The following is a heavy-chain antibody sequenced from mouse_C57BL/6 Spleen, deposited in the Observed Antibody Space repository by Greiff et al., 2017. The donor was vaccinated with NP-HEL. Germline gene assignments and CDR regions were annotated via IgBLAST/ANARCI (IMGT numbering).Heavy chain of an antibody. Sequence: DVMLVESGGGLVKPGGSLKLSCAASGFTFSDYGMHWVRQAPEKGLEWVAYISSGSSTIYYADTVKGRFTISRDNAKNTLFLQMTSLRSEDTAMYYCARKSSGYYAMDYWGQGTSVTVSS. J-gene: IGHJ4*01. CDR3: ARKSSGYYAMDY. CDR2: ISSGSSTI. D-gene: IGHD3-2*02. V-gene: IGHV5-17*01. CDR1: GFTFSDYG.